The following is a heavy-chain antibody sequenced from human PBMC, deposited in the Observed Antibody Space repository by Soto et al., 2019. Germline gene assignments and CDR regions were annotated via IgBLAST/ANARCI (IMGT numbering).Heavy chain of an antibody. Sequence: LSLTCTVSGGSISSTSYYWGWVRQPPGKGLEWIGNIYYSGYTYYNPSLKSRVTISVDTSKNQFSLKLSSMTAADTAVYYCARSLVGATTFEELDYWGQGTLVTVSS. CDR1: GGSISSTSYY. J-gene: IGHJ4*02. V-gene: IGHV4-39*01. CDR3: ARSLVGATTFEELDY. D-gene: IGHD1-26*01. CDR2: IYYSGYT.